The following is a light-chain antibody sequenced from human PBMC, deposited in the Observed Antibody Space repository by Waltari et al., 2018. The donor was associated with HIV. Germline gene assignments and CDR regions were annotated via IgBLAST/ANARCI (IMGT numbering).Light chain of an antibody. CDR3: ATWDDSLNGLI. CDR1: SFNIGRNT. CDR2: TNN. J-gene: IGLJ2*01. V-gene: IGLV1-44*01. Sequence: QSVLTQPPSASATPGQRVTISCSGSSFNIGRNTVSWYQQLPGTAPNLLIYTNNQRPSGVPDRFSGSKSGTSASLAISGLQSGDEADYYCATWDDSLNGLIFGGGTKLSVL.